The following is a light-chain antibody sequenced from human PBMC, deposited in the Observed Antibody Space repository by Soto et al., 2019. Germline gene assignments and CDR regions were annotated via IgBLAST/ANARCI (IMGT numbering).Light chain of an antibody. CDR3: QQYTASSGIFT. CDR1: QRVNSNY. Sequence: VLTQSPGTLSLSPGERATLSCRASQRVNSNYFAWYQQKPGQAPRLLVFGASTRATGIPDRFSGSGSGTDFILPSSRVKPEDFAVYYCQQYTASSGIFTFGPGTKVAIK. V-gene: IGKV3-20*01. CDR2: GAS. J-gene: IGKJ3*01.